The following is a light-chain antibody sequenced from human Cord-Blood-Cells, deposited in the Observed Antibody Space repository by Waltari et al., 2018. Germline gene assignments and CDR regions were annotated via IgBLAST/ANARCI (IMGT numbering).Light chain of an antibody. CDR2: DVS. J-gene: IGLJ3*02. CDR3: CSYAGSYTWL. CDR1: SSDVGGYNY. Sequence: QSALTQPRSVSGSPGQSVTISCTGTSSDVGGYNYVSWYQQPPGKAPKLMIYDVSKRPSGVPERFSVSKSGNTASLTISGSQSEDEVDYYCCSYAGSYTWLFGGGTKLTVL. V-gene: IGLV2-11*01.